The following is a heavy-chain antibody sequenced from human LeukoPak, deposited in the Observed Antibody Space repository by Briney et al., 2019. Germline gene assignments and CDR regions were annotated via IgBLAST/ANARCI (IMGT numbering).Heavy chain of an antibody. V-gene: IGHV3-21*01. J-gene: IGHJ4*02. D-gene: IGHD2-2*01. CDR3: ARDGDIVVVPADLDY. CDR1: GFTFSTYS. CDR2: ISSRSSYI. Sequence: GGSRRLSCAASGFTFSTYSMNRVRQAPGRGLEWVSSISSRSSYIYYADSVKGRFTISRDNAKNSLYLQMNSLRAEDTAVYYCARDGDIVVVPADLDYWGQGTLVTVSS.